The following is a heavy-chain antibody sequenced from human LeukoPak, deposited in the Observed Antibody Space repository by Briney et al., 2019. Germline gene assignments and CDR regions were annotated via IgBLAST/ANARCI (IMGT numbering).Heavy chain of an antibody. D-gene: IGHD3-10*01. CDR3: VRGYYYASGTFDS. Sequence: GGSLRLSCAPSGFTFSSYEMNWVRQAPGKELEWVSYISGSGRTIYYADSVKGRFTISRDNTNNSLSLQMDSLRAEDTAIYYCVRGYYYASGTFDSWGQGTLVTVSS. CDR2: ISGSGRTI. V-gene: IGHV3-48*03. J-gene: IGHJ4*02. CDR1: GFTFSSYE.